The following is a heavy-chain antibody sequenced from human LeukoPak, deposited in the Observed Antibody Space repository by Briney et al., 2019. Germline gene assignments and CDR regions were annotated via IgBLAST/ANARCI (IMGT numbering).Heavy chain of an antibody. V-gene: IGHV3-23*01. Sequence: GGSLRLSCAASGFTFSSYAMSWVRQAPGKGLEWVSVISGSGGSTYYADSVRGRFTISRDNSKNTLYLQMNSLRAEDTAVYYCAKVIGRGLMTTVTGGGGFDIWGQGTMVTVSS. CDR1: GFTFSSYA. CDR3: AKVIGRGLMTTVTGGGGFDI. CDR2: ISGSGGST. D-gene: IGHD4-17*01. J-gene: IGHJ3*02.